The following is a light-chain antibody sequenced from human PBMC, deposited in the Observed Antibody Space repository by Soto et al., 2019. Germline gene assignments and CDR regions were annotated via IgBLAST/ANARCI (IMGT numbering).Light chain of an antibody. V-gene: IGKV1-5*01. J-gene: IGKJ1*01. CDR3: QQYSSSSPWT. Sequence: DIQMTQSPSTLSASVGDRVTITCRASHSISTWLAWHQRKPGEAPKTLIYDASSLESGVPFRFRGSGSGTEFTLTISSLQPDDFATYYCQQYSSSSPWTFGQGTKVDIK. CDR1: HSISTW. CDR2: DAS.